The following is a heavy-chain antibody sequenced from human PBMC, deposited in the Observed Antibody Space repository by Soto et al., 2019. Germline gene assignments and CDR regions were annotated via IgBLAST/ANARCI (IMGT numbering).Heavy chain of an antibody. CDR2: IYPGDSDT. J-gene: IGHJ6*02. CDR1: GYSFTNYW. V-gene: IGHV5-51*01. Sequence: GESLKISCKGSGYSFTNYWIGWVRQMPGKGLEWMGIIYPGDSDTRYSPSFQGQVTISADKSISTAYLQWSSLKASDTAMYYCARLPGNIVVVPAAMMGPHGMDVWGQGTTVTVSS. D-gene: IGHD2-2*01. CDR3: ARLPGNIVVVPAAMMGPHGMDV.